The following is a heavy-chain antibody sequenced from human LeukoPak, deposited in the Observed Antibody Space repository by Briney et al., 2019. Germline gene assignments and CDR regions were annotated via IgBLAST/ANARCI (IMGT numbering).Heavy chain of an antibody. J-gene: IGHJ4*02. Sequence: QPGRSLRLSCAAFGFPFRTYSMHWVRQAPGKGLEWVAVIWYDGSKKFYADSVKGRFTISRDNSMDTVFLQMNSLRAEDTALYYCARGPNYDILTNVRTWGGDDFWGQGTLVTVSS. CDR3: ARGPNYDILTNVRTWGGDDF. CDR2: IWYDGSKK. V-gene: IGHV3-33*08. D-gene: IGHD3-9*01. CDR1: GFPFRTYS.